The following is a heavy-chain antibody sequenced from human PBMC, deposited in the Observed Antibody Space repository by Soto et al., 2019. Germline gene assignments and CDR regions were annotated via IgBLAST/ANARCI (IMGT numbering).Heavy chain of an antibody. J-gene: IGHJ4*02. Sequence: SETLSLTCAVSGAPISGSYYYWAWLRQSPGKGPEWIGSVFYTGFTSYNPSLESRVSVSVDTSKSQFSLKLSAVTAADTAVYYCATSQKGYNWNYFDHWGQGALVTVSS. V-gene: IGHV4-39*01. CDR2: VFYTGFT. CDR3: ATSQKGYNWNYFDH. D-gene: IGHD1-20*01. CDR1: GAPISGSYYY.